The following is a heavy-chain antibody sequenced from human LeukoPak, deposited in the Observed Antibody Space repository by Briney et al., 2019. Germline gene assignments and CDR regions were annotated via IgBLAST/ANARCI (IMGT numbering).Heavy chain of an antibody. D-gene: IGHD6-19*01. V-gene: IGHV3-15*01. J-gene: IGHJ4*02. Sequence: GGSLRLSCAASGFTFSNAWMSWVRQAPGKGLEWVGRIKSKTDGGTTDYAAPVKGRFTISRDDSKNTLYLQMNSLKTEDTAVYYCTTDSWQWPYFDYWGQGTLVTVSS. CDR2: IKSKTDGGTT. CDR3: TTDSWQWPYFDY. CDR1: GFTFSNAW.